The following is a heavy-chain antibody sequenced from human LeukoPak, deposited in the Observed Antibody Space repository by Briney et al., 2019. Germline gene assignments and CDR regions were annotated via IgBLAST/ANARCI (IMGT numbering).Heavy chain of an antibody. J-gene: IGHJ3*02. CDR1: GFTFSDYY. V-gene: IGHV3-11*01. CDR3: ARDGVISDAFDI. D-gene: IGHD2-21*01. Sequence: GGSLRLSYAASGFTFSDYYMSWIRQAPGKGLEWASYISSSGSTIYYADSVKGRFSISRDNAKNSLYLQMNILRAEDTAVYYCARDGVISDAFDIWGQGTMVTVSS. CDR2: ISSSGSTI.